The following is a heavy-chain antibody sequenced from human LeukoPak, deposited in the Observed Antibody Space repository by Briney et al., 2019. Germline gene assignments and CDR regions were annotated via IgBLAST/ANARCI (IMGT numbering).Heavy chain of an antibody. Sequence: GGSLRLSCAASGFTLSVHYMGWVRQAPGEGLEWVGRIRNKANSYSTEYAASVKGRFIISSDDSENSLYLQMNSLKTEDTAVYYCARVASGNYGEYDYWGQGTLATVSS. J-gene: IGHJ4*02. CDR1: GFTLSVHY. D-gene: IGHD4/OR15-4a*01. V-gene: IGHV3-72*01. CDR2: IRNKANSYST. CDR3: ARVASGNYGEYDY.